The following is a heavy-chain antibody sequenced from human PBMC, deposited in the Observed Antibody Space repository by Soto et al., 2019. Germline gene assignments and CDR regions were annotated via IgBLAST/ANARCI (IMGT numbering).Heavy chain of an antibody. V-gene: IGHV3-23*01. CDR2: ISGSGGSA. CDR3: AKARLMTTMTTLPYYYFDH. CDR1: GFTFSTYA. D-gene: IGHD4-17*01. J-gene: IGHJ4*02. Sequence: EVHLLESGGGLVQPGGSLRLSCAASGFTFSTYAMSWVRQAPGKGLDRVSEISGSGGSADYADSVKGRFTISRDTSKNTLCLQMNSLRAEDTAVYYCAKARLMTTMTTLPYYYFDHWGQGSLVTVSS.